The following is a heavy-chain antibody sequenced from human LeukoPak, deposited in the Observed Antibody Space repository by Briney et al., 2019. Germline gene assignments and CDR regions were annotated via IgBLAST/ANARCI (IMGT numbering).Heavy chain of an antibody. J-gene: IGHJ6*02. D-gene: IGHD2-2*01. CDR2: INAGNGNT. CDR1: GYTFTSYA. V-gene: IGHV1-3*01. Sequence: ASVKVSCKASGYTFTSYAMHWVRQAPGQRLEWMGWINAGNGNTKYSQKFQGRVTITRDTSASTAYMELSSLRSEDTAVYYCARDPRCSSTSCYGEVYYYYGMDVWGQGTTVTVSS. CDR3: ARDPRCSSTSCYGEVYYYYGMDV.